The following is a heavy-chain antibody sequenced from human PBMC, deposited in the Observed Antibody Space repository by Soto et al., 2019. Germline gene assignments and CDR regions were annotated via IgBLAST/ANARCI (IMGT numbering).Heavy chain of an antibody. D-gene: IGHD1-7*01. Sequence: LSLSSQASGFNFDNYGMHWVLQAPGKGLEWVAVITYDGSNKYYADSVKGRFTISRDNSKNTLSLHLNTLKPEDTAVYHCAKDRVGGTFYTPLGFWGQGTLVTVSS. J-gene: IGHJ4*02. CDR3: AKDRVGGTFYTPLGF. V-gene: IGHV3-30*18. CDR2: ITYDGSNK. CDR1: GFNFDNYG.